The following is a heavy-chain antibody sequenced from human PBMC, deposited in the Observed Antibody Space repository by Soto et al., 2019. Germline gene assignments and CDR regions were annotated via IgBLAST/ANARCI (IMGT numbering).Heavy chain of an antibody. D-gene: IGHD3-10*01. CDR3: ARGAVYYYYGMDV. CDR2: INAGNGNT. J-gene: IGHJ6*02. CDR1: GYTFTSYA. V-gene: IGHV1-3*01. Sequence: QVQLVQSGAEVKKPGASVKISCKASGYTFTSYAMHWVRQAPGQRLEWMGWINAGNGNTKYSQKFQGRVTITRDTSANTAYMELSSLRSEDTAVYCCARGAVYYYYGMDVWGQGTTVTVSS.